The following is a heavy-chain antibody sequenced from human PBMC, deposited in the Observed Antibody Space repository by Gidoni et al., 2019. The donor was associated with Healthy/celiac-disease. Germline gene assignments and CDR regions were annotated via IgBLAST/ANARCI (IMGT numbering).Heavy chain of an antibody. CDR3: ARSSSPLYYFDY. V-gene: IGHV3-23*01. J-gene: IGHJ4*02. D-gene: IGHD6-13*01. CDR1: GFTFSSYA. Sequence: EVQLLESGGGLVQPGGSLRLSCAASGFTFSSYAMSWVRQAPGKGLEWVSAISGSGGSTYYADSVKGRFTISRDNSKNTLYLQMNSLRAEDTAVYYCARSSSPLYYFDYWGQGTLVTVSS. CDR2: ISGSGGST.